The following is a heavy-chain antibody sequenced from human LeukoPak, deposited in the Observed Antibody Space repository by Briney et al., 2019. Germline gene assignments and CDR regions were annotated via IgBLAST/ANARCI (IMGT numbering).Heavy chain of an antibody. D-gene: IGHD3-10*01. CDR1: GYTFTGYY. Sequence: ASVKVSCKASGYTFTGYYVHWVRQAPGQGLEWMVWINPNSGGTNYAQKFQGRVTMTRDTSISTADMELSRLMSDDTAVYYCAGEAPGPRRGGGAFDVWGQGTMVTVSS. J-gene: IGHJ3*01. CDR3: AGEAPGPRRGGGAFDV. CDR2: INPNSGGT. V-gene: IGHV1-2*02.